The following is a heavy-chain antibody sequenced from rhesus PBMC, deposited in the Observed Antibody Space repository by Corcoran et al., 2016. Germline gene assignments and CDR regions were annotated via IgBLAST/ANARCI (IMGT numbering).Heavy chain of an antibody. J-gene: IGHJ4*01. CDR2: TYGSSTNT. Sequence: QVQLQESGPGVVKPSEPLSLTCAGPGGSISDSYRWSRIRQPTGEGLEWIGYTYGSSTNTNYNPSLKSRVTISKDTSKNQFSLKLSSVTAADTAVYYCARGRLGTVGTVGDYWGQGVLVTVSS. CDR3: ARGRLGTVGTVGDY. V-gene: IGHV4S10*01. D-gene: IGHD5-24*01. CDR1: GGSISDSYR.